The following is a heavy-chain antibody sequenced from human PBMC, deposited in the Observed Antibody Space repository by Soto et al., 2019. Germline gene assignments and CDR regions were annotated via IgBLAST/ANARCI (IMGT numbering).Heavy chain of an antibody. D-gene: IGHD6-13*01. J-gene: IGHJ5*02. CDR3: AKDLAPPLWQQLVSNWFDP. CDR2: ISFDGSNK. CDR1: GFTFSSYG. V-gene: IGHV3-30*18. Sequence: PGGSLRLSCAASGFTFSSYGMHWVRQAPGKGLEWVAVISFDGSNKYYADSVKGRFAISRDNSKNTLYLQMNSLRAEDTAVYYCAKDLAPPLWQQLVSNWFDPWGQGTLVTVSS.